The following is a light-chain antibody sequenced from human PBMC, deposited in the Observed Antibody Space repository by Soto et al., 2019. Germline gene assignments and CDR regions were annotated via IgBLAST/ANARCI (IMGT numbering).Light chain of an antibody. CDR1: QSVSRNF. J-gene: IGKJ2*01. V-gene: IGKV3-20*01. CDR2: GAS. CDR3: QQFGSSSYT. Sequence: EIVLTQSPGTLSLSPGERATLSCGASQSVSRNFLAWYQQKPGQAPSLLIYGASNRATGIPDRFSGSASGTDFTLTISRLEPEDFAVYYCQQFGSSSYTFGQGTKLDIK.